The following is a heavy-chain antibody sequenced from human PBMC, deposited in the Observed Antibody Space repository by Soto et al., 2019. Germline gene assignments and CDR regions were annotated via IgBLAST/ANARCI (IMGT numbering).Heavy chain of an antibody. D-gene: IGHD1-1*01. CDR3: AHRDSTGTTTYFDS. V-gene: IGHV2-5*02. J-gene: IGHJ4*02. CDR1: GFSFTTTRMG. CDR2: IYWDGES. Sequence: QITLKEAGPPLVKPTETLTLTCTFSGFSFTTTRMGVGWTRQPPGKARGWLAIIYWDGESRYNPLLRRRLTLTEDTSKNQVVLTMTNMDPKDTATYYCAHRDSTGTTTYFDSWGQGIPVTVAS.